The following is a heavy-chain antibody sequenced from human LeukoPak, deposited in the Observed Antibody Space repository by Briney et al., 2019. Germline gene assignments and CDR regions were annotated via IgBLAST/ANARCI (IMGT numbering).Heavy chain of an antibody. CDR3: ARESAQIIAARHDYYYMDV. CDR2: IIPILAIA. Sequence: SVKVSCKASGGTFSSYAISWVRQAPGQGLEWMGRIIPILAIATYAQKFQGRVTITADKSTSTAYMELSSLRSEDTAVYYCARESAQIIAARHDYYYMDVWGKGTTVTVSS. V-gene: IGHV1-69*04. CDR1: GGTFSSYA. J-gene: IGHJ6*03. D-gene: IGHD6-6*01.